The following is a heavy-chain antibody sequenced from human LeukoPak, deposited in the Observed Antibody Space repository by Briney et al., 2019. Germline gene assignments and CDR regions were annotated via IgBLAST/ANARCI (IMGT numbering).Heavy chain of an antibody. V-gene: IGHV3-23*01. Sequence: PGGALRLSCAASGFTFSSYAMSWVRQAPGKGLEGVSSISGSGGSTYYADSVKGRFTISRDNSKDTLYLQMNSLRAEDTAVYYCAKDQNVVVVAVDYWGQGTLVTVSS. CDR3: AKDQNVVVVAVDY. J-gene: IGHJ4*02. D-gene: IGHD2-15*01. CDR1: GFTFSSYA. CDR2: ISGSGGST.